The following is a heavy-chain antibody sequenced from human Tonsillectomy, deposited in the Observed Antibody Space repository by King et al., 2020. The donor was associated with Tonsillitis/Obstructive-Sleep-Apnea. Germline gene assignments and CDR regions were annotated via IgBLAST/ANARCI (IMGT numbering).Heavy chain of an antibody. CDR3: ARGPANAGMEGYFDL. CDR1: GGSISSGAYY. CDR2: IYYSGST. V-gene: IGHV4-31*03. J-gene: IGHJ2*01. D-gene: IGHD2-8*01. Sequence: QMQLQESGPGLVKPSQTLSLTCTVSGGSISSGAYYWNWIRQHPGKGLEWIGYIYYSGSTYYNPSLKSRVTISVDTSKNQFSLKLSSVTAADTAVYYCARGPANAGMEGYFDLWGRGTLVTVSS.